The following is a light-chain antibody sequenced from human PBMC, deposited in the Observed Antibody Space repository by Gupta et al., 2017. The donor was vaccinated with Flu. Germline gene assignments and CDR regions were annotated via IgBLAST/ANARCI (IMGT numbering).Light chain of an antibody. CDR1: QTIRYC. CDR3: QQGHSVPLT. J-gene: IGKJ4*01. V-gene: IGKV1-33*01. CDR2: DAS. Sequence: LSSLSASVGDRVTTNCKASQTIRYCLIWYQQKPGTAPRLLIYDASNWETGVPSRFSGSGSGTDFSFSISSLQPEDFATYYCQQGHSVPLTFGRGTKVEIK.